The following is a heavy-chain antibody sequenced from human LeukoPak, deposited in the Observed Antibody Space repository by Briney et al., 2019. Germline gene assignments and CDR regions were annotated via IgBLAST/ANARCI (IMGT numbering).Heavy chain of an antibody. CDR1: GGTFSSYA. CDR2: IIPIFGTA. Sequence: SVKVSCKASGGTFSSYAISWVRQAPGQGLEWMGRIIPIFGTANYAQKFQGRVTITTDESTSTAYMELSSLRSEDTAVYYCARGGYYDSSGYFPSDYWGQGTLVTVSS. J-gene: IGHJ4*02. D-gene: IGHD3-22*01. CDR3: ARGGYYDSSGYFPSDY. V-gene: IGHV1-69*05.